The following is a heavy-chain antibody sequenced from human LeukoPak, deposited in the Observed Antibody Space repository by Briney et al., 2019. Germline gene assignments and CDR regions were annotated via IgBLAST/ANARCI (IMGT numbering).Heavy chain of an antibody. CDR2: IMRTAADVT. J-gene: IGHJ3*01. CDR3: VRDWSYAFDL. Sequence: PGESLRLSCAASGLTFSSYTMNWVRQAPGKGLEWISYIMRTAADVTSYADSVEGRFTISRDDAKNSLYLQMNSLRDDDTAVYYCVRDWSYAFDLWGQGTMVTVSS. V-gene: IGHV3-48*02. CDR1: GLTFSSYT.